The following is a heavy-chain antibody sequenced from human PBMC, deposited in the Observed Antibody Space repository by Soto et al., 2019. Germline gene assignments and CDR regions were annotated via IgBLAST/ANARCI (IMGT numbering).Heavy chain of an antibody. V-gene: IGHV3-21*01. CDR1: GFTVSSNY. J-gene: IGHJ4*02. CDR3: ASGGVTTLASNY. D-gene: IGHD4-17*01. CDR2: ISSSSSYI. Sequence: GGSLRLSCAASGFTVSSNYMSWVRQAPGKGLEWVSSISSSSSYIYYADSVKGRFTISRDNAKNSLYLQMNSLRAEDTAVYYCASGGVTTLASNYWGQGTLVTVSS.